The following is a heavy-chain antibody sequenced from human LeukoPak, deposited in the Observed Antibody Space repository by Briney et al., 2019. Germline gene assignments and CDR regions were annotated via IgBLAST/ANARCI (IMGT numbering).Heavy chain of an antibody. CDR1: GFTFSSYS. D-gene: IGHD2-15*01. CDR2: ISSSSSYI. J-gene: IGHJ4*02. CDR3: ARDLLRMGYYFDY. V-gene: IGHV3-21*01. Sequence: PGGSLRLSCAASGFTFSSYSMNWVRQAPGKGLEWVSSISSSSSYIYYADSVKGRFTISRDNAKNSLYLQMNSLRAEDTAVYYCARDLLRMGYYFDYWGQGTLVTVSS.